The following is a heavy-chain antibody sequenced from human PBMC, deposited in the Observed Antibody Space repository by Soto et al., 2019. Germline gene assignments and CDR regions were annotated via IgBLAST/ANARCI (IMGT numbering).Heavy chain of an antibody. D-gene: IGHD2-15*01. CDR1: GFTFSSYA. CDR2: ISGSGGST. J-gene: IGHJ4*02. CDR3: ATDRSVVLAAFFDY. V-gene: IGHV3-23*01. Sequence: GGSLRLSCAASGFTFSSYAMSWVRQAPGKGLEWVSAISGSGGSTYYADSVKGRFTISRDNSKNTLYLQMNSLRAEDTAVYYCATDRSVVLAAFFDYWGQGPLLPVSS.